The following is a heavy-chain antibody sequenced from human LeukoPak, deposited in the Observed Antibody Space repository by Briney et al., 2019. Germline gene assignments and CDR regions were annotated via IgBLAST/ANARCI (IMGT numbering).Heavy chain of an antibody. CDR2: INPNSGGT. J-gene: IGHJ5*02. CDR3: ARAVDLGGLIGTFDP. D-gene: IGHD3-16*02. V-gene: IGHV1-2*02. CDR1: GYTFTGYY. Sequence: GASVKVSCKASGYTFTGYYMHWVRQAPGQGLEWMGWINPNSGGTNHAQKFQGRVTVTRDTSISTAYMELSRLGADDTAEYYCARAVDLGGLIGTFDPCGQGTLVTVSS.